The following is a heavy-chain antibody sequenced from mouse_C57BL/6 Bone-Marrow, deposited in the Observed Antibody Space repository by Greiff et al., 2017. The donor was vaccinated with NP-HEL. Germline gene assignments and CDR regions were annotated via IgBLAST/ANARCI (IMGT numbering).Heavy chain of an antibody. CDR3: ARRPVGFAY. D-gene: IGHD1-1*01. V-gene: IGHV5-6*02. CDR1: GFTFSSYG. J-gene: IGHJ3*01. Sequence: EVKVVESGGDLVKPGGSLKLSCAASGFTFSSYGMSWVRQTPDKRLEWVATISSGGSYTYYPDSVKGRFTISRDNAKNTLYLQMSSLKSEDTALYYCARRPVGFAYWGQGTLVTVSA. CDR2: ISSGGSYT.